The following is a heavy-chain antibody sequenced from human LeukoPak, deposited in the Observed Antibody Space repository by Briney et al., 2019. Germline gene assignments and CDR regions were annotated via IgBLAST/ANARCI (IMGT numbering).Heavy chain of an antibody. D-gene: IGHD6-19*01. CDR3: ARWFASGWFYFDS. CDR2: ISNSSRYT. CDR1: GFGFSDYY. Sequence: GGSLRLSCAASGFGFSDYYMSWIRQAPGKGLEWVSYISNSSRYTNYADSVRGRFTISRDNAKNSLYLLMNSLRAEDTVVYYCARWFASGWFYFDSWGQGTLVTVSS. V-gene: IGHV3-11*03. J-gene: IGHJ4*02.